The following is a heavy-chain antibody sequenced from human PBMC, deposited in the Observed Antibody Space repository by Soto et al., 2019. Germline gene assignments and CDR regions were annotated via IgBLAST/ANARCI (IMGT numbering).Heavy chain of an antibody. V-gene: IGHV4-59*01. D-gene: IGHD6-19*01. Sequence: SETLSLTCTVSGGSISNYYWSWIRQPPGKGLEWIGYIYYSGSTNYNPSLKSRVTISVDTSKNQFSLKLSSVTAADTAVYYCARAGYSSGWTTGWFDPWGQGTLVTVSS. CDR2: IYYSGST. CDR1: GGSISNYY. J-gene: IGHJ5*02. CDR3: ARAGYSSGWTTGWFDP.